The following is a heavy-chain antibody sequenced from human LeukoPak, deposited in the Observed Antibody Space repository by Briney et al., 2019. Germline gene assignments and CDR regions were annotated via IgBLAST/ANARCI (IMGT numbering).Heavy chain of an antibody. CDR3: ARAGGAARAPDAFDI. CDR1: GFSFSIYS. D-gene: IGHD6-6*01. V-gene: IGHV3-48*04. J-gene: IGHJ3*02. CDR2: ISSSSTTI. Sequence: GGSLRLSCAASGFSFSIYSMNWVRRAPGKGLEWVSYISSSSTTIYYADSVKGRFTISRDNAKNSLYLQMNSLRAEDTAVYYCARAGGAARAPDAFDIWGQGTMVTVSS.